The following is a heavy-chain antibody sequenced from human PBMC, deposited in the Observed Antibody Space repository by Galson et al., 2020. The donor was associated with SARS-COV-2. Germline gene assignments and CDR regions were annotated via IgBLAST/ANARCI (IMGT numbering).Heavy chain of an antibody. J-gene: IGHJ2*01. Sequence: SETLSLTCAVSGYSISSDFYWGWIRQPPGKGLEWIGNIYHSGSTYYNPSLKSRVTISIDKSKNQFSLKLSSVTAADTAVYYCARPSSSGYYSVWYFDLWGRGTVVTVSS. CDR2: IYHSGST. CDR1: GYSISSDFY. V-gene: IGHV4-38-2*01. D-gene: IGHD3-22*01. CDR3: ARPSSSGYYSVWYFDL.